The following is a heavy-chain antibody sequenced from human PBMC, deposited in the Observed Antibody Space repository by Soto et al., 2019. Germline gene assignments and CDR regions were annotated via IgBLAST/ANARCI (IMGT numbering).Heavy chain of an antibody. CDR3: ASASITIFGIITPDGRAV. J-gene: IGHJ6*04. CDR1: GYTFTSYD. Sequence: QVQLVQSGAEVKKPGASVKVSCKASGYTFTSYDINWVRQATGQGLEWMGWMNPNSGKTGYAQKLQGRVTMTRNTSISTAYMQQSSLRSEDTAVSYCASASITIFGIITPDGRAVWGKGTTITVSS. V-gene: IGHV1-8*01. D-gene: IGHD3-3*01. CDR2: MNPNSGKT.